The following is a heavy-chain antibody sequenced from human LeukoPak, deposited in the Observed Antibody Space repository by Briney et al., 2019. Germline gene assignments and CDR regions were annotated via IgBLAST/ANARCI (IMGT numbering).Heavy chain of an antibody. CDR2: IYTSDST. D-gene: IGHD6-13*01. CDR3: ARETNSSSWRALDY. Sequence: SETLSLTCTVSGGSTSSYYWSWIRQPAGKGLEWIGRIYTSDSTNYNPSLKSRVTMSVDTSKNQFSLKLNSVTAADTAVYYCARETNSSSWRALDYWGQGTLVTVSS. V-gene: IGHV4-4*07. CDR1: GGSTSSYY. J-gene: IGHJ4*02.